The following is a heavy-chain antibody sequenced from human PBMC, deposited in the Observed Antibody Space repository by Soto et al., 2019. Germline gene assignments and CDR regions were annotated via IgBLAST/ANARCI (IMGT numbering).Heavy chain of an antibody. CDR1: GGSISCGGYS. V-gene: IGHV4-30-2*01. CDR2: IYHSGST. Sequence: SETLSLTCAVSGGSISCGGYSWSWIRQPPGKGLEWIGYIYHSGSTYYNPSLKSRVTISVDTSKNQFSLKLTSVTAADTAVYYCSRGILVWGQGALVTVS. J-gene: IGHJ4*02. D-gene: IGHD5-18*01. CDR3: SRGILV.